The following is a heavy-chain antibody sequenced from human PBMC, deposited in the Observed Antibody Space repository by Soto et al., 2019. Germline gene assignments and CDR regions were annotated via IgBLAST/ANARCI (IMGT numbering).Heavy chain of an antibody. CDR3: ARSVFP. Sequence: PSETLSVTYTVSGVSITSVVYYWSWIRQHPGKGLEWIGYIYYSGFTYCNPSLKSRVTISVDTSKNQFSLKLSSVTAADTAVYYCARSVFPWGQGTLVTVSS. CDR1: GVSITSVVYY. J-gene: IGHJ5*02. V-gene: IGHV4-31*03. CDR2: IYYSGFT.